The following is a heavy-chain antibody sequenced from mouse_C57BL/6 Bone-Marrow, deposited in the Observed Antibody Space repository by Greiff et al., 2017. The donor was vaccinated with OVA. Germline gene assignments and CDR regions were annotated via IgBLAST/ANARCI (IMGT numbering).Heavy chain of an antibody. CDR2: ILPGSGST. Sequence: QVQLQQSGAELMKPGASVKLSCKATGYTFTGYWIEWVKQRPGHGLEWIGEILPGSGSTNYNEKFKGKATFTADTSSNTAYMQLSSLTTEDSAIYDCARPYYGSSYDWYFDVWGTGTTVTVSS. CDR1: GYTFTGYW. D-gene: IGHD1-1*01. J-gene: IGHJ1*03. CDR3: ARPYYGSSYDWYFDV. V-gene: IGHV1-9*01.